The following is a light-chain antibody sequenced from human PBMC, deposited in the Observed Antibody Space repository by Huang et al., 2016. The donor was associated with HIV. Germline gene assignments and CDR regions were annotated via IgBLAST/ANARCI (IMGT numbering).Light chain of an antibody. CDR1: ENIRKY. J-gene: IGKJ1*01. CDR3: QQSYNAPRT. CDR2: AAS. V-gene: IGKV1-39*01. Sequence: DIQMTQSPSSLSAFVGDKVTITCRASENIRKYLNWDQQKPGKAPNLLLYAASSLQSGVPSRFSGSGTGTDFNLTINSLQPEDYATYFCQQSYNAPRTFGQGTKVEIK.